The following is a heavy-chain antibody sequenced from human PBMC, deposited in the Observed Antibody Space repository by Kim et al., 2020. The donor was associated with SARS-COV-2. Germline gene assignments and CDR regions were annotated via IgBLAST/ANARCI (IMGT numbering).Heavy chain of an antibody. CDR2: INHSGST. D-gene: IGHD6-13*01. V-gene: IGHV4-34*01. CDR3: ARGPGYSSSWYGARNWFDP. J-gene: IGHJ5*02. Sequence: SETLSLTCAVYGGSFSGYYWSWICQPPGKGLEWIGEINHSGSTNYNPSLKSRVTISVDTSKNQFSLKLSSVTAADTAVYYCARGPGYSSSWYGARNWFDP. CDR1: GGSFSGYY.